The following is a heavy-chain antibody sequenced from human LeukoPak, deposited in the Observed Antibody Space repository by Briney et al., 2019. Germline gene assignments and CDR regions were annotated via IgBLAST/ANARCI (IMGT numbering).Heavy chain of an antibody. D-gene: IGHD2-21*01. CDR1: GYTFTGYY. CDR2: INPNSGGT. Sequence: ASVKVSCKASGYTFTGYYMHWVRQATGQGLEWMGWINPNSGGTNYVQKFQGRVTMTRDTSISTASIELSRLSADGTAVYDCARDRGGDCYVWGQGTLVTVSS. J-gene: IGHJ4*02. CDR3: ARDRGGDCYV. V-gene: IGHV1-2*02.